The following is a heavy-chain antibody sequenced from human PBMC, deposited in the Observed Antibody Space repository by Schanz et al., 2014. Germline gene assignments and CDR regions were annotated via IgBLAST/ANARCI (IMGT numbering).Heavy chain of an antibody. D-gene: IGHD6-13*01. J-gene: IGHJ4*02. Sequence: QVQLVQSGAEVKKPGASVKVSCKASGYTFTSYGISWVRQAPGQGLEWMGWISPYNGNTNYAQKFQGWVTMTRDTSISTAYMEVSRLKSDDTAVYYCASSGAGYSSSWDFDYWGQGTLVTVSS. CDR3: ASSGAGYSSSWDFDY. CDR2: ISPYNGNT. V-gene: IGHV1-18*01. CDR1: GYTFTSYG.